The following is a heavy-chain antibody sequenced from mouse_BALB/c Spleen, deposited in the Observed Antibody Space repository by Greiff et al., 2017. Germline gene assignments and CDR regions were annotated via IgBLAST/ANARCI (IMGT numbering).Heavy chain of an antibody. Sequence: EVKLQESGPELVKPGASVRISCKASGYTFTSYYMHWVKQRPEQGLEWIGWIDPENGDTEYAPKFQGKATMTADTSSNTAYLQLSSLTSEDTAVYYCNGGNYVDAMDYWGQGTSVTVSS. D-gene: IGHD2-1*01. V-gene: IGHV14-4*02. CDR2: IDPENGDT. CDR1: GYTFTSYY. CDR3: NGGNYVDAMDY. J-gene: IGHJ4*01.